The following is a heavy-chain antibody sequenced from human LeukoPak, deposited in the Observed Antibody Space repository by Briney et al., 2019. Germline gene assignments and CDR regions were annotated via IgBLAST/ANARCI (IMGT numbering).Heavy chain of an antibody. D-gene: IGHD3-10*01. CDR3: ARAQSSYDY. Sequence: GASVKVSCKASGYTFTNYYMHWVRQAPGQGLEWMGIINPSGDSAIYAHNFQGRGTMTRDTSTTTVYMELSSLTSEDTAVYYCARAQSSYDYWGQGTLVTVSS. CDR1: GYTFTNYY. CDR2: INPSGDSA. J-gene: IGHJ4*02. V-gene: IGHV1-46*01.